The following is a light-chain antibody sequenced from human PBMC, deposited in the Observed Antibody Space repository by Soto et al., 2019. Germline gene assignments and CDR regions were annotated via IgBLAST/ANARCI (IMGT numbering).Light chain of an antibody. CDR3: SSFTSRSTFNYV. Sequence: QSALTQPASVSGSPGQSITISCTGTSSDIGGYNSVSWYQQHPGKAPKLVIYAVSNRPSGVSSRFSGSKSGNTASLTMSGLQAEDEADYYCSSFTSRSTFNYVFGTGTKVTV. CDR2: AVS. V-gene: IGLV2-14*01. J-gene: IGLJ1*01. CDR1: SSDIGGYNS.